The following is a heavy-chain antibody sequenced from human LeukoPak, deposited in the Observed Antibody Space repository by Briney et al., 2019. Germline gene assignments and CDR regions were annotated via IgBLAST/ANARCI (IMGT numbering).Heavy chain of an antibody. Sequence: GGSLRLSCAASGFTFSSYSMNWVRQAPGKGLEWVSSISSSSYIYYADSVKGRFTISRDNAKNSLYLQMNSLRAEDTAVYYCARGYVSSTTDYFDYWGQGTLVTVSS. J-gene: IGHJ4*02. V-gene: IGHV3-21*01. CDR3: ARGYVSSTTDYFDY. CDR1: GFTFSSYS. D-gene: IGHD2-2*01. CDR2: ISSSSYI.